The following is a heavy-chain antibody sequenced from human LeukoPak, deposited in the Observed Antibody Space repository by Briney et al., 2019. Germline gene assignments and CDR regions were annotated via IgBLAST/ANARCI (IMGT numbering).Heavy chain of an antibody. J-gene: IGHJ3*02. CDR2: IFYSGGT. CDR3: AGIVGPRHDAFDI. CDR1: GGSISTYY. D-gene: IGHD1-26*01. Sequence: PSETLSLTCSVSGGSISTYYWNWIRQPPGKGLEWIGYIFYSGGTNYNPSLKSRVTISVDTSKNQFSLKLNSVTAADTAVYYCAGIVGPRHDAFDIWGQGTMVTVSS. V-gene: IGHV4-59*01.